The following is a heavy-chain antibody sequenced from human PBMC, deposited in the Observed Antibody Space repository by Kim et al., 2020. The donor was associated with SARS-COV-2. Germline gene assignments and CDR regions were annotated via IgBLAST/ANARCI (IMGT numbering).Heavy chain of an antibody. J-gene: IGHJ4*02. V-gene: IGHV3-23*01. CDR3: AKDAYVDTAMVSNSYYFDY. Sequence: GRFTISRDNSKNTLYLQMNSLRAEDTAVYYCAKDAYVDTAMVSNSYYFDYWGQGTLVTVSS. D-gene: IGHD5-18*01.